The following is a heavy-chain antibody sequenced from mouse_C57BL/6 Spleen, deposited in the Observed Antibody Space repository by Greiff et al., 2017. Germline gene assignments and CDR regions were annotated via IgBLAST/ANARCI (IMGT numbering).Heavy chain of an antibody. CDR3: ARIRSDWYFDV. CDR1: GFTFSSYA. D-gene: IGHD1-1*01. V-gene: IGHV5-4*03. J-gene: IGHJ1*03. Sequence: DVMLVESGGGLVKPGGSLKLSCAASGFTFSSYAMSWVRQTPEKRLEWVATISDGGSYTYYPDNVKGRFTISRDNAKNNLYLQMSHLKSEDTAMYYCARIRSDWYFDVWGTGTTVTVSS. CDR2: ISDGGSYT.